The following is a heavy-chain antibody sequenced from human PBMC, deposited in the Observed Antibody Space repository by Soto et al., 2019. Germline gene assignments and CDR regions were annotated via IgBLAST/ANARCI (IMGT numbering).Heavy chain of an antibody. V-gene: IGHV3-23*01. J-gene: IGHJ3*02. D-gene: IGHD2-15*01. CDR2: ISGSGGST. CDR3: AKFDGYCSGGSCSRDAFDI. Sequence: EVQLLESGGGLVQPGGSLRLSCAASGFTFSSYAMSWVRQAPGKGLEWVSAISGSGGSTYYADSVKGRFTISRDNSKNTLYLQMNSLRAEDTAVYYCAKFDGYCSGGSCSRDAFDIWGQGTMVTVSS. CDR1: GFTFSSYA.